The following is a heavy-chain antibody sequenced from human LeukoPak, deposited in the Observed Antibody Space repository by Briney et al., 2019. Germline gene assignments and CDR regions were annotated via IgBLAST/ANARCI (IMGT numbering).Heavy chain of an antibody. Sequence: SQTLSLTCAISGDIVSSNSAAWNWSRQSPSRGLEWLGRTYYRSNLYNDYAGSVKNRITINPDTSKNEFSLHLNSVTPEDTAVYSCAREDSSPRCYLDYWGQGTLVTVSS. CDR1: GDIVSSNSAA. CDR2: TYYRSNLYN. CDR3: AREDSSPRCYLDY. D-gene: IGHD2-2*01. V-gene: IGHV6-1*01. J-gene: IGHJ4*02.